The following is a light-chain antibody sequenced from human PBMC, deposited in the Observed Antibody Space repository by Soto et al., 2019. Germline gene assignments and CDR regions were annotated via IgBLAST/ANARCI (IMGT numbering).Light chain of an antibody. CDR2: EVT. Sequence: QSALTQPPSASGSPGQSVTISCTGTSSDVGGYDYVSWYQQRPGKAPKLLIHEVTKRPSGVPDRFSGSKSGNTASLTVSGLQAEDEADYYCSSYTISNTLPFVFGTGTKLTVL. CDR3: SSYTISNTLPFV. J-gene: IGLJ1*01. CDR1: SSDVGGYDY. V-gene: IGLV2-8*01.